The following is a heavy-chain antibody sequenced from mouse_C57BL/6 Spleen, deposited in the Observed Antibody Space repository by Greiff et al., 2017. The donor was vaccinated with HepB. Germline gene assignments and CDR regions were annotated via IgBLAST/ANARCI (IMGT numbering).Heavy chain of an antibody. J-gene: IGHJ1*03. V-gene: IGHV1-4*01. CDR1: GYTFTSYT. D-gene: IGHD2-4*01. Sequence: QVQLQQSGAELARPGASVKMSCKASGYTFTSYTMHWVKQRPGQGLEWIGYINPSSGYTKYNQKFKDKATLTADKSSSTAYMQLSSLTSEDSAVYYCGRRVDYDGYWYFDVWGTGTTVTVSS. CDR2: INPSSGYT. CDR3: GRRVDYDGYWYFDV.